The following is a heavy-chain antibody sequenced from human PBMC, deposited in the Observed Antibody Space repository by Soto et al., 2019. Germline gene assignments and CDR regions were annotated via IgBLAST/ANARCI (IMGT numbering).Heavy chain of an antibody. V-gene: IGHV4-34*01. D-gene: IGHD6-13*01. Sequence: SETLSLTCAVYGGSFSGYYWSWIRQPPGKGLEWIGEINHSGSTNYNPSLKSRVTISVDTPKNQFSLKLSSVTAADTAVYYCARGKVGSSSWYQRKEPYHYYGMDVWGQGTTVTVSS. J-gene: IGHJ6*02. CDR2: INHSGST. CDR1: GGSFSGYY. CDR3: ARGKVGSSSWYQRKEPYHYYGMDV.